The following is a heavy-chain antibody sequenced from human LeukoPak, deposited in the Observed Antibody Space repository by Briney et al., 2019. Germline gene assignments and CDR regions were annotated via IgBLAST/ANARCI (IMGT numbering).Heavy chain of an antibody. CDR1: GGTFSSYA. V-gene: IGHV1-69*13. J-gene: IGHJ4*02. CDR3: AADLLWGYYDSSGYPG. D-gene: IGHD3-22*01. CDR2: IIPIFGTA. Sequence: SVKVSCKASGGTFSSYAISWVRQAPGQGLEWMGGIIPIFGTANYAQKFQGRVTITADESTSTAYMELSSLRPGDTAVYYCAADLLWGYYDSSGYPGWGQGTLVTVSS.